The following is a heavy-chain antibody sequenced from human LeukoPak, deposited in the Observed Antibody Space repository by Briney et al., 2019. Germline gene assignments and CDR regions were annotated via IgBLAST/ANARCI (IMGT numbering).Heavy chain of an antibody. CDR1: EFTFSRYG. J-gene: IGHJ4*02. Sequence: GRSLRLSFAASEFTFSRYGMHWVRQAPGKGLEWVAVISYDGSNKYYADSVKGRFTVSRDNSNNTLYLQMNSLRVEDTAVYFCARDGESYGSGDFDYWGQGTLVTVSS. CDR2: ISYDGSNK. D-gene: IGHD3-10*01. CDR3: ARDGESYGSGDFDY. V-gene: IGHV3-30-3*01.